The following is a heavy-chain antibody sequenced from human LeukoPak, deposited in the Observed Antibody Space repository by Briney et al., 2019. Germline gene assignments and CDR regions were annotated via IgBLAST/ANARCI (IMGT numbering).Heavy chain of an antibody. CDR2: ISYDGSNK. J-gene: IGHJ4*02. V-gene: IGHV3-30*03. D-gene: IGHD1-26*01. CDR1: GFTFSSYG. Sequence: QPGGSLRLSCAASGFTFSSYGMHWVRQAPGKGLEWVAVISYDGSNKYYADSVKGRFTISGDNSKNTLYLQMNSLRAEDTAVYYCASGSYLYYFDYWGQGTLVTVSS. CDR3: ASGSYLYYFDY.